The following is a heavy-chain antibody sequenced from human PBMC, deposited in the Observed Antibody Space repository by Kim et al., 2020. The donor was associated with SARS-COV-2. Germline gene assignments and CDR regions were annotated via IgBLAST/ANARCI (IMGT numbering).Heavy chain of an antibody. CDR3: ARSSPGRYCSGGSCYPFPDY. CDR2: IYPGDSDT. Sequence: GESLKISCKGSGYSFTSYWIGWVRQMPGKGLEWMGIIYPGDSDTRYSPSFQGQVTISADKSISTAYLQWSSLKASDTAMYYCARSSPGRYCSGGSCYPFPDYWGQGTLVTVSS. D-gene: IGHD2-15*01. V-gene: IGHV5-51*01. CDR1: GYSFTSYW. J-gene: IGHJ4*02.